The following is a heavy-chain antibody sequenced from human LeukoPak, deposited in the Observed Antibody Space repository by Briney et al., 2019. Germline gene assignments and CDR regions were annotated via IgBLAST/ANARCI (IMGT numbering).Heavy chain of an antibody. D-gene: IGHD2-2*01. CDR2: IGDRGTTI. J-gene: IGHJ4*02. V-gene: IGHV3-11*01. CDR3: ASQDCSNTSCYLPY. CDR1: GFSFSDYY. Sequence: PGGSLRLSCAASGFSFSDYYMSWIRQTPGEGLEWVSYIGDRGTTIYYAGSVKGRFTISWDNAKNSLFLQTNSLRAADTAIYYCASQDCSNTSCYLPYWGQGTLVTVSS.